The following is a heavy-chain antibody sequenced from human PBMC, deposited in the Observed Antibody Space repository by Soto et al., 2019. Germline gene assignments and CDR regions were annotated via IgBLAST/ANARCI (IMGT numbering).Heavy chain of an antibody. Sequence: GGSLRLSCAASGLIFSDYAMSWVRQAPGKGLECVACISGSGGDTFYADSVKGRFTISRDNSKNTLSLHMNSLRVDDTAVYFCAKDRCGIVGPVDYWGQGTLVTVSS. J-gene: IGHJ4*02. V-gene: IGHV3-23*01. D-gene: IGHD1-26*01. CDR3: AKDRCGIVGPVDY. CDR1: GLIFSDYA. CDR2: ISGSGGDT.